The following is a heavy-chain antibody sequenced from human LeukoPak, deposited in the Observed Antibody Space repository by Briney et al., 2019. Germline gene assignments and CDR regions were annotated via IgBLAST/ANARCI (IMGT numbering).Heavy chain of an antibody. V-gene: IGHV3-64*01. J-gene: IGHJ5*02. CDR1: GFTFSSYA. CDR3: ARDSQDYGDSRGYNWFDP. CDR2: ISSNGGST. Sequence: PGGSLRLSCAASGFTFSSYAMHWVRQAPGKGLEYVSAISSNGGSTYYANSVKGRFTISRDNSKNTLYLQMGSLRAEDMAVYYCARDSQDYGDSRGYNWFDPWGQGTLVTVSS. D-gene: IGHD4-17*01.